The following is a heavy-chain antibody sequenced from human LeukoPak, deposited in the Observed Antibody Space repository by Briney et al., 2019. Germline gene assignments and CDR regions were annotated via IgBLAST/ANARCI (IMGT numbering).Heavy chain of an antibody. D-gene: IGHD5-12*01. J-gene: IGHJ3*02. Sequence: GGSLRLSCAASGFTFSTYSMNWVRQAPGRGLEWVSYIYTSSSIIYYADSVKGRFTISRDDAKNSLYLQMSSLRAEDTAVYYCAKGYNGYDYAFDIWGQGTMVTVSS. CDR1: GFTFSTYS. V-gene: IGHV3-48*04. CDR2: IYTSSSII. CDR3: AKGYNGYDYAFDI.